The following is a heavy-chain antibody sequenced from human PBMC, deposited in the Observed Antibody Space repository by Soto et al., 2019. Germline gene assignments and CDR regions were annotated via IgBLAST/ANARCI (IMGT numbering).Heavy chain of an antibody. CDR1: EFTFNRHA. V-gene: IGHV3-30*04. D-gene: IGHD2-8*01. J-gene: IGHJ4*02. CDR2: ISHDGRIK. Sequence: ESGGGVVQPGRSLRLSCAASEFTFNRHAMHWVRQAPGKGLEWVAVISHDGRIKYYADSVKGRFTISRDNSMNTLDLQMNSLRAEDMAIYFCARVSGHVYATLHGPFDYWGQGTLVTVSS. CDR3: ARVSGHVYATLHGPFDY.